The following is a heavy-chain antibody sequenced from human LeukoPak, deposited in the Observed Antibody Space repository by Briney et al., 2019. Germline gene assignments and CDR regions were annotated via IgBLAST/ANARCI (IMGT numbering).Heavy chain of an antibody. Sequence: ASVKVSCKASGYIFTQYGISWVRQAPGQGPEWMAWISTYNGNADYAQKFQGRVSMTTDTSTSTAYMELRSLRSDDMAVYYCARRVGYNFYYMDVWGQGTTVIASS. D-gene: IGHD5-24*01. CDR1: GYIFTQYG. V-gene: IGHV1-18*03. CDR2: ISTYNGNA. CDR3: ARRVGYNFYYMDV. J-gene: IGHJ6*03.